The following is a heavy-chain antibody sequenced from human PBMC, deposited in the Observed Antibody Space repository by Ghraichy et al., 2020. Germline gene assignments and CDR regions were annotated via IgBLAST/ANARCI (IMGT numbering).Heavy chain of an antibody. V-gene: IGHV3-30-3*01. CDR3: ARDLYYYDSSGYLFDY. CDR1: GFTFSSYA. CDR2: ISYDGSNK. Sequence: GGSLRLSCAASGFTFSSYAMHWVRQAPGKGLEWVAVISYDGSNKYYADSVKGRFTISRDNSKSTLFLQMNSLRAEDTAVYYCARDLYYYDSSGYLFDYWGQGTLVTVSS. D-gene: IGHD3-22*01. J-gene: IGHJ4*02.